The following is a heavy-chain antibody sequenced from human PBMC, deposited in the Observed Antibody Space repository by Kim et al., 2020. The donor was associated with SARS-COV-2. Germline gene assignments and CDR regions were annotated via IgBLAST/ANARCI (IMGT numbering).Heavy chain of an antibody. D-gene: IGHD2-2*01. V-gene: IGHV3-48*02. Sequence: GGSLRLSCAASGFTFSSYSMNWVRQAPGKGLEWVSYISSSSSTIYYADSVKGRFTISRDNAKNSLYLQMNSLRDEDTAVYYCARFKSLCSSTSCYEGDYYYGMDVWGQGTTVTVSS. CDR1: GFTFSSYS. CDR3: ARFKSLCSSTSCYEGDYYYGMDV. CDR2: ISSSSSTI. J-gene: IGHJ6*02.